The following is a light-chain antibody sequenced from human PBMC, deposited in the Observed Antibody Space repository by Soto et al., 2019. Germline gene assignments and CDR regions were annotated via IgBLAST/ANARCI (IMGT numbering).Light chain of an antibody. CDR2: GAS. Sequence: EIVLTQSPGTLSLSPGERATLSCRASESVSSSYLAWYQQKPGQAPRLLISGASSRATGIPDRFSGSGSGTDFTLTISRLEPEDFAVYYCQQYGSSPITFGQGTPLEIK. V-gene: IGKV3-20*01. J-gene: IGKJ5*01. CDR3: QQYGSSPIT. CDR1: ESVSSSY.